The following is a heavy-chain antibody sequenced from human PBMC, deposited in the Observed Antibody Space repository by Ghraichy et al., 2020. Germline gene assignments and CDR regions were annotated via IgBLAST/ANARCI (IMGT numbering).Heavy chain of an antibody. CDR2: VTHSGIT. D-gene: IGHD2-21*02. CDR3: VRGRDCGGDCVLRQ. V-gene: IGHV4-34*01. CDR1: GGFFSDYY. J-gene: IGHJ4*02. Sequence: SQTLSLTCTAHGGFFSDYYWTWIRQPAGKGLEWIGEVTHSGITNYNPSLKSRVTISVDTSKSHFALKVTSVTAADTAVYYCVRGRDCGGDCVLRQWGQGTLVTVSS.